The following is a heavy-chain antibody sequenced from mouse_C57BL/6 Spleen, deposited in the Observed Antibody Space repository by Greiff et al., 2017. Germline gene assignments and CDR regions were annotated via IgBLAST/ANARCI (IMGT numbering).Heavy chain of an antibody. CDR1: GYSITSGYY. CDR2: ISYDGSN. CDR3: ARYPYYDYGNYAMDY. J-gene: IGHJ4*01. Sequence: EVQLKESGPGLVKPSQSLSLTCSATGYSITSGYYWYWIRQSPGNKLEWMGYISYDGSNTYNPSLKNRISITRDTSKNQFFLKLNSMTTEDTATYYCARYPYYDYGNYAMDYWGQGTSVTVSS. D-gene: IGHD2-4*01. V-gene: IGHV3-6*01.